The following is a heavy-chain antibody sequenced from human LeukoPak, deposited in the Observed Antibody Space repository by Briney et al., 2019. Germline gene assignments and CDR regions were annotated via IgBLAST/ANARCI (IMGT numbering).Heavy chain of an antibody. J-gene: IGHJ4*02. D-gene: IGHD2-2*01. CDR1: GFTVSENY. CDR2: ISSSSSYT. V-gene: IGHV3-11*03. CDR3: ASATSDIVVVPAALAFDY. Sequence: PGGSLRLSCAASGFTVSENYMSWIRQAPGKGLEWVSYISSSSSYTNYADSVKGRFTISRDNAKNSLYLQMNSLRAEDTAVYYCASATSDIVVVPAALAFDYWGQGTLVTVSS.